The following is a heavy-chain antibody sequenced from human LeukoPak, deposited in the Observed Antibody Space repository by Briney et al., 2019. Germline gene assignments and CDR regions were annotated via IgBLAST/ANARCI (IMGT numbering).Heavy chain of an antibody. CDR1: GASNNSYR. CDR3: TKVYYEPFDC. CDR2: ISYDGKT. V-gene: IGHV4-59*01. J-gene: IGHJ4*02. D-gene: IGHD3-22*01. Sequence: SETLSLTCNVSGASNNSYRWNWIRQPPGKGLEWIGYISYDGKTNYNPSLKSRLTLSVDTSKNQFSLNLNSVTAADTARYYCTKVYYEPFDCWGQGTLVTVTS.